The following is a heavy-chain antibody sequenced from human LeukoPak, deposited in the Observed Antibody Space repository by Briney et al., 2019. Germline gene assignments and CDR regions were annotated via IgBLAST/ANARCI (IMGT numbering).Heavy chain of an antibody. CDR3: ANRLRPYYGDYDAFDI. D-gene: IGHD4-17*01. CDR1: GFTFSSYA. Sequence: PGRSLRLSCAASGFTFSSYAMHWVRQAPGKGLEWVAVISYDGNNKYYADFVKGRFTISRDNSKNTLYLQMNSLRAEDTAVYYCANRLRPYYGDYDAFDIWGQGTLVTVSS. J-gene: IGHJ4*02. V-gene: IGHV3-30*04. CDR2: ISYDGNNK.